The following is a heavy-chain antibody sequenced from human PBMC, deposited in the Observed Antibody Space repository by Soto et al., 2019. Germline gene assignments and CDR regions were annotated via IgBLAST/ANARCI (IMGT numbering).Heavy chain of an antibody. D-gene: IGHD3-10*01. CDR2: ISGDGINT. CDR1: GFNFGFFG. J-gene: IGHJ4*02. Sequence: QIQLVESGGDVVQPGRSLRLSCAASGFNFGFFGMHWVRQAPGKGLEWVAFISGDGINTHYADSVRGRFTLSRDYSKKTLSLPMDTLREDDTALYYCARGNLSFDFDSWGQGTLVTVSS. V-gene: IGHV3-30*03. CDR3: ARGNLSFDFDS.